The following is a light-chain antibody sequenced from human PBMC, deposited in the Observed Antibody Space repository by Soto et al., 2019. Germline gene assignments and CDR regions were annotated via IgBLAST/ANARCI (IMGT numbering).Light chain of an antibody. V-gene: IGKV3-20*01. CDR3: QQYGSSIT. J-gene: IGKJ5*01. CDR2: GAS. Sequence: EIVLTQSPGTLSLSPGGRATLSCRASQSVSRNYVAWYQQKPGQSPRLLIYGASNRASGIPDRFSGSASGADFTLTISRLEPEDFAMFYCQQYGSSITFGQGTRLEIK. CDR1: QSVSRNY.